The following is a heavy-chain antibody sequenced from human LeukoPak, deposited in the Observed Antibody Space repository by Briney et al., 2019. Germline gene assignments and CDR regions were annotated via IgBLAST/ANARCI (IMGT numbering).Heavy chain of an antibody. Sequence: GGSLRLSCAASGFTFSDYYMSWIRQAPGKGLEWVSYISSSGNIIYSADSVKGRFTISRDNAKNALYLQINSLRAEDTAVYYCARATAADTAMIYFDYWGQGTLVTVSS. CDR3: ARATAADTAMIYFDY. D-gene: IGHD5-18*01. J-gene: IGHJ4*02. CDR1: GFTFSDYY. V-gene: IGHV3-11*01. CDR2: ISSSGNII.